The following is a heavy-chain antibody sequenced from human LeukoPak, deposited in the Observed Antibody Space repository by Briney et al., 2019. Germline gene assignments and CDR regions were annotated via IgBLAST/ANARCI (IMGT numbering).Heavy chain of an antibody. CDR1: GFTFSTYS. J-gene: IGHJ4*02. CDR3: ARLYCGYDCYSSDY. CDR2: ISSSSSFI. Sequence: GGSLRLSCAASGFTFSTYSMNWVRQAPGKGLEWVSSISSSSSFIYYADSVKGRCTISRDNAKNSLYLQMNSLRAEDTAVYYCARLYCGYDCYSSDYWGQGTLVTVSS. D-gene: IGHD2-21*02. V-gene: IGHV3-21*01.